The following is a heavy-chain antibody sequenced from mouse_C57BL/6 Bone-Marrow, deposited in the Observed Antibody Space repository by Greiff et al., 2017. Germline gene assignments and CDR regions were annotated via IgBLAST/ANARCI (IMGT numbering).Heavy chain of an antibody. J-gene: IGHJ3*01. Sequence: EVKVVESGGGLVKPGGSLKLSCAASGFTFSSYTMSWVRQTPEKRLEWVATISGGGGNTYYPDSVKGRFTISRDNAKNTLYLQMSSLRSEDTALYYCARHIYYGNLFAYWGQGTLVTVSA. CDR2: ISGGGGNT. D-gene: IGHD2-1*01. CDR3: ARHIYYGNLFAY. V-gene: IGHV5-9*01. CDR1: GFTFSSYT.